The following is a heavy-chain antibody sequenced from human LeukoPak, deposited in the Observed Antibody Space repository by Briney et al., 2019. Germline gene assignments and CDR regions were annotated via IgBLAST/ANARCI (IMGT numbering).Heavy chain of an antibody. CDR1: GVSFSGYY. CDR2: VNHSGST. V-gene: IGHV4-34*01. D-gene: IGHD2-21*01. J-gene: IGHJ6*02. CDR3: ARARGELFLYYYYYYGMDV. Sequence: SETLSLTCAVYGVSFSGYYWSWIRQPPGKGLEWIGEVNHSGSTNYNPSLKSRVTISVDTSKNQFSLKLSSVTAADTAVHYCARARGELFLYYYYYYGMDVWGQGTTVTVSS.